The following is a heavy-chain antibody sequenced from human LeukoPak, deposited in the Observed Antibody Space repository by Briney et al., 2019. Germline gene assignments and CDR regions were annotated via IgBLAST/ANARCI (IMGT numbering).Heavy chain of an antibody. CDR3: ARACSGGTCFNWFDP. CDR2: MNANSGDT. D-gene: IGHD2-15*01. J-gene: IGHJ5*02. V-gene: IGHV1-8*01. Sequence: ASVKVPCKASGYSFNSYDINWLRQATGQGPEWMGWMNANSGDTGYAQRFQGRVTMTRNTSIRTAYMELTSLTSDDTAVYYCARACSGGTCFNWFDPWGQGTLVIVSS. CDR1: GYSFNSYD.